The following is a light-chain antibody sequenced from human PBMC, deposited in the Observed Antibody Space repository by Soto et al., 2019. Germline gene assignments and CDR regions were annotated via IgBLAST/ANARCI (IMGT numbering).Light chain of an antibody. V-gene: IGKV3-20*01. Sequence: EVVLTQSPGTLSLSPGERATLSCRASQSVSRNYLAWYQQKPGQAPRLLLYGVSTRATGIPDRFSGSGSGTGFALTISRQEPEECARYYCQQECTAPLTVGGGTKVEIK. CDR3: QQECTAPLT. CDR1: QSVSRNY. CDR2: GVS. J-gene: IGKJ4*01.